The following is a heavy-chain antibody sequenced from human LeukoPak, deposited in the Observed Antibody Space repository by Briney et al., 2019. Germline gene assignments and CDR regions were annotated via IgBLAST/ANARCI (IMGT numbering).Heavy chain of an antibody. J-gene: IGHJ6*04. CDR2: IYYSGST. V-gene: IGHV4-59*01. CDR3: ARDQAIFGEWLLSYYYMDV. D-gene: IGHD3-3*01. Sequence: PSETLSLTCTVSGGSISSYYWSWIRQPPGKGLEWIGYIYYSGSTNYNPSLKSRVTISVDTSKNQFSLKLSSVTAADTAVYHCARDQAIFGEWLLSYYYMDVWGKGTTVTVSS. CDR1: GGSISSYY.